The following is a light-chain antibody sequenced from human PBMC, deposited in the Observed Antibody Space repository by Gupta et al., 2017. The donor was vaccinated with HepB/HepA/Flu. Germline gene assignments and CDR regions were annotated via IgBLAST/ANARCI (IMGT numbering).Light chain of an antibody. Sequence: DIVMTQSPDSLVVSLGERATINCKSSQSVLFSSNNKNYLAWYQQKPGQPPKKLISWASTRESGVPDRFSGSGSGTDFTLTISSLQAEDVAVYYCQQYYSSPRTFGQGTKVEIK. CDR1: QSVLFSSNNKNY. CDR3: QQYYSSPRT. CDR2: WAS. V-gene: IGKV4-1*01. J-gene: IGKJ1*01.